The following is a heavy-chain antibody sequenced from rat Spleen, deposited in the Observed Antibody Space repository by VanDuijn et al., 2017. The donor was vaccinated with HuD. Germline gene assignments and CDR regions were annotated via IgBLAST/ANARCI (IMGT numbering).Heavy chain of an antibody. V-gene: IGHV5-19*01. J-gene: IGHJ4*01. Sequence: EVQLVESGGGLVQPGRSLKLSCAASGFTFSNYGMHWIRQAPTKGLEWVASISPSGGSTYYRDSVKGRFTISRDNAKSTLYLQMDSLGSEDTATYYCATGTAIGDAWGQGASVTVSS. D-gene: IGHD1-2*01. CDR1: GFTFSNYG. CDR3: ATGTAIGDA. CDR2: ISPSGGST.